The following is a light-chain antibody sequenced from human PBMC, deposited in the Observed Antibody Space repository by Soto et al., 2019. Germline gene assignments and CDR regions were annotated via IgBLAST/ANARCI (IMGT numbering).Light chain of an antibody. CDR1: PSVSSN. CDR3: QQYNNWPPLT. CDR2: GAS. V-gene: IGKV3-15*01. Sequence: EIVMTQSPATLSVSPGVRATLSCRASPSVSSNLAWYQQKPGQAPRRLIYGASTRATGIPARCSGSGSGTEFTHTISSLQYEDFAVYYCQQYNNWPPLTVGGGTKVEIK. J-gene: IGKJ4*01.